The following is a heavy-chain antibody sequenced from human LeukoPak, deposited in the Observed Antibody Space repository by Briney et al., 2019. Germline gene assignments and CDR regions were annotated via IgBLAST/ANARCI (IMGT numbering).Heavy chain of an antibody. Sequence: GGSLRLSCTASGFTFGDYAMSWVRQAPGKGLEWVGFIRSKAYGGTTEYAASVKGRFTISRDDSKSIAYLQMNSLKTEDTAVYYCARGPPPDFDCWGQGTLVTVSS. CDR1: GFTFGDYA. CDR2: IRSKAYGGTT. V-gene: IGHV3-49*04. CDR3: ARGPPPDFDC. J-gene: IGHJ4*02.